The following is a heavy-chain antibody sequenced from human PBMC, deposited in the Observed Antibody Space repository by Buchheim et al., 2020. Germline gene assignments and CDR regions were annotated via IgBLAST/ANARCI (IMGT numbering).Heavy chain of an antibody. Sequence: QVQLVESGGGVVQPGRSLRLSCAASGFTFSSYAMHWVRQAPGKGLEWVAVISYDGSNKYYADSVKGRFTISRDNSKNTLYLQMNSLRAEDTAVYYCASWGYDIWSGYWGIYGMDVWGQGTT. J-gene: IGHJ6*02. D-gene: IGHD3-3*01. CDR3: ASWGYDIWSGYWGIYGMDV. CDR1: GFTFSSYA. V-gene: IGHV3-30-3*01. CDR2: ISYDGSNK.